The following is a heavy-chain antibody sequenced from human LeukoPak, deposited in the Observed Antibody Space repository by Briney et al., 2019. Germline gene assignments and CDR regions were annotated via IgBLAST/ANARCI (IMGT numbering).Heavy chain of an antibody. CDR3: ARDVLRASSGYTYFDY. D-gene: IGHD3-22*01. J-gene: IGHJ4*02. Sequence: PSQTLSLTCTVSGGSISSGGYYWSWIRQHPGKGLEWIGYIYYSGSTYCNPSLKSRVTISVDTSKNQFSLKLSSVTAADTAVYYCARDVLRASSGYTYFDYWGQGTLVTVSS. V-gene: IGHV4-31*03. CDR1: GGSISSGGYY. CDR2: IYYSGST.